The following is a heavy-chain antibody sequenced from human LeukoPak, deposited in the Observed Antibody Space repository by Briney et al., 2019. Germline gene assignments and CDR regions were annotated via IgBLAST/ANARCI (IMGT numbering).Heavy chain of an antibody. D-gene: IGHD2-15*01. CDR2: ISSSSSYI. V-gene: IGHV3-21*06. J-gene: IGHJ4*02. CDR1: GFTFSSYS. Sequence: PGGSLRLSCAASGFTFSSYSMNWVRQAPGKGLEWVSSISSSSSYIYYADSVKGRFTISRDNAKNSLYLQMNSLRAEDTAVYYCASLRDCTSGSCYSRLDYWGQGSLVTVSS. CDR3: ASLRDCTSGSCYSRLDY.